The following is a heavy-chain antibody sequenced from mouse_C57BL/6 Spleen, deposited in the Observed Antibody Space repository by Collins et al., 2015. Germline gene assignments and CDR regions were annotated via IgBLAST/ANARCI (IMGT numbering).Heavy chain of an antibody. J-gene: IGHJ4*01. Sequence: EVQLVESGGGLVQPGGSLKLSCAASGFTFSSYGMSWVRQTPDKRLELVATINSNGGSTYYPDSVKGRFIISRDNAKNTLYLQMSSLKSEDTAMYYCARAVVYAMDYWGQGTSVTVSS. CDR1: GFTFSSYG. V-gene: IGHV5-6-3*01. CDR3: ARAVVYAMDY. D-gene: IGHD1-1*02. CDR2: INSNGGST.